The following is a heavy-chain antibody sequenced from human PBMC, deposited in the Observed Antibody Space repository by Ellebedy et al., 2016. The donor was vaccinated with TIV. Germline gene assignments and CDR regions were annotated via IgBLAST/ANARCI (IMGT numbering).Heavy chain of an antibody. V-gene: IGHV3-20*04. D-gene: IGHD1-14*01. Sequence: GESLKISCAASGFTFDDYGMSWVRQAPGKGLEWVSGINWNGGSTGYADSVKGRFTISRDNAKNSLYLQMNSLRAEDTALYYCARALTSGRQYYYYYYGMDVWGQGTTVTVSS. J-gene: IGHJ6*02. CDR1: GFTFDDYG. CDR2: INWNGGST. CDR3: ARALTSGRQYYYYYYGMDV.